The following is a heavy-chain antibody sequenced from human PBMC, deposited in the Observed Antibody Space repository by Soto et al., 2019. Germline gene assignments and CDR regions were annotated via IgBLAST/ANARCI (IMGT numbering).Heavy chain of an antibody. Sequence: GGSLRLSCAASGFTFSSYSMNWVRQAPGKGLEWVSSISSSSSYIYYADSVKGRFTISRDNAKNSLYLQMNSLRAEDTAVYYCARGGRYCSSTSCPQGYWGQGTLVTVSS. CDR2: ISSSSSYI. J-gene: IGHJ4*02. D-gene: IGHD2-2*01. CDR3: ARGGRYCSSTSCPQGY. V-gene: IGHV3-21*01. CDR1: GFTFSSYS.